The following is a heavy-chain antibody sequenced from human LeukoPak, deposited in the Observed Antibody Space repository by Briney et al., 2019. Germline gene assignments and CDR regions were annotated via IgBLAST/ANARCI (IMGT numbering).Heavy chain of an antibody. Sequence: ASVKASCKASGYTFTSYAMHWVRQAPGQRLEWMGWINAGNGNTKYSQKFQGRVTITRDTSASTAYMELSSLRSEDTAVYYCARVPGSRTINFDYWGQGTLVTVSS. J-gene: IGHJ4*02. V-gene: IGHV1-3*01. CDR3: ARVPGSRTINFDY. CDR1: GYTFTSYA. D-gene: IGHD1-26*01. CDR2: INAGNGNT.